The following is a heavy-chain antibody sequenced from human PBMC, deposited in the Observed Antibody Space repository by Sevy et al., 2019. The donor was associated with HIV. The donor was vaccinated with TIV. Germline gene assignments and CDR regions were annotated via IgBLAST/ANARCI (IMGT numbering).Heavy chain of an antibody. Sequence: GGCLRLSCAASGFTFSSYSMNWVRQAPGKGLEWVSYISSSSSTIYYSDSVKGRFTISRDTANNSLYLQMNSLRDEDTAVYYCARRGNAFGSSPLFDYWGQGTLVTVSS. D-gene: IGHD2-15*01. CDR3: ARRGNAFGSSPLFDY. CDR2: ISSSSSTI. J-gene: IGHJ4*02. CDR1: GFTFSSYS. V-gene: IGHV3-48*02.